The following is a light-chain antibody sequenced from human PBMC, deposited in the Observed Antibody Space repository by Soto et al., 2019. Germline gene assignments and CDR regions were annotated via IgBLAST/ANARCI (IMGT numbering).Light chain of an antibody. J-gene: IGLJ3*02. CDR2: EVN. V-gene: IGLV2-14*01. CDR1: SSDVGGYDY. Sequence: QSALTQPASVSGSPGQSVTIFCTGTSSDVGGYDYVSWYQHHPGKAPKLIIYEVNIRPSGVSDRFSGSRSGNTASLTISRLQGEDEADYLCSSYTSDNVGVFGGGTKLTVL. CDR3: SSYTSDNVGV.